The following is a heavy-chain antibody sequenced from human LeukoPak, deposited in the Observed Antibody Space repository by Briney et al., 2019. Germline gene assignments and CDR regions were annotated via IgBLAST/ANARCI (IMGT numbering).Heavy chain of an antibody. CDR2: ISSSGTTI. V-gene: IGHV3-48*02. CDR3: ARVWGLAVAGGEIEY. J-gene: IGHJ4*02. D-gene: IGHD6-13*01. CDR1: GFSFSSYT. Sequence: GGTLRLSCAASGFSFSSYTMNWVRQAPGKGLEWVSYISSSGTTIYYADSVKGRFTISRDNAKNSLYLQMNSLRDEDTAVYYCARVWGLAVAGGEIEYWGQGTLVTVSS.